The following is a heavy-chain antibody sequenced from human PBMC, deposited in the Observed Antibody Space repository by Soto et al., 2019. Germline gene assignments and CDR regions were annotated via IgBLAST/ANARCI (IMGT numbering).Heavy chain of an antibody. CDR1: GGSISSYY. J-gene: IGHJ4*02. D-gene: IGHD2-21*02. CDR2: IYYSGST. V-gene: IGHV4-59*01. CDR3: ARGMLDYCGGDCYSIDY. Sequence: ETLSLTCTVSGGSISSYYWSWIRQPPGKGLEWIGYIYYSGSTNYNPSLKSRVTISVDTSKNQFSLKLSSVTAADTAVYYCARGMLDYCGGDCYSIDYWGQGTLVT.